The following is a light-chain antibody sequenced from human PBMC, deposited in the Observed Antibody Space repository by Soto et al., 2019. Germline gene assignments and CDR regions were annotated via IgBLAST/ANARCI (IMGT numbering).Light chain of an antibody. CDR1: SSDVGAYNF. Sequence: QSALTQPASVSGSPGESITISCTGTSSDVGAYNFVSWYQQDPGKAPKLMIYDVSSRPSGVSNRFSGSKSGHTASLTISGLQAEDEDDYYCSSYTSSSTYVFGTGTKLTVL. CDR3: SSYTSSSTYV. V-gene: IGLV2-14*01. J-gene: IGLJ1*01. CDR2: DVS.